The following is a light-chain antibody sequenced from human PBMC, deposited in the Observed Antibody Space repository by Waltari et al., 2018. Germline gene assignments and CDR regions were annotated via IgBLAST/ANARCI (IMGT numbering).Light chain of an antibody. Sequence: QPVLTLPPSVSGAPGQRVTISCTGSGSNIGAGYDVHWYQQLPRAARKLLVYGTRSRALGAPDRFFGNTAGTSASLAITGLQAEDEAVYYCQSYDTSLSVVFGGGTKLTVL. CDR3: QSYDTSLSVV. CDR1: GSNIGAGYD. J-gene: IGLJ3*02. CDR2: GTR. V-gene: IGLV1-40*01.